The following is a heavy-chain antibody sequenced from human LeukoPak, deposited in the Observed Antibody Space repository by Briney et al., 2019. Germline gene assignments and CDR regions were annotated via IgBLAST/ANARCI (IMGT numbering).Heavy chain of an antibody. D-gene: IGHD6-19*01. CDR2: ISGSGGST. J-gene: IGHJ4*02. CDR1: GFTFSSNA. CDR3: AKDFGSGWYRGYYFDY. Sequence: QSGGSLRLSCAASGFTFSSNAMSWVRQAPGKGLEWVSAISGSGGSTYYADSVKGRFTISRDNSKNTLYLQMNSLRAEDTAVYYCAKDFGSGWYRGYYFDYWGQGTLVTVSS. V-gene: IGHV3-23*01.